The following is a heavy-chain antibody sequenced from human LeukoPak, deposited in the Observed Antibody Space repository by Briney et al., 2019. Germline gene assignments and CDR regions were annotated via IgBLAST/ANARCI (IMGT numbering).Heavy chain of an antibody. V-gene: IGHV3-30*18. CDR3: AKLRSTSCYGSGSLIDY. D-gene: IGHD2-2*01. Sequence: GGSLRLSCAASGFTFSSYGMHWVRQAPGKGLEWVAVISYDGSNKYYADSVKGRFTISRDNSKNTLYLQMNSLRAEDTAVYYCAKLRSTSCYGSGSLIDYWGQGTLVTVSS. CDR2: ISYDGSNK. J-gene: IGHJ4*02. CDR1: GFTFSSYG.